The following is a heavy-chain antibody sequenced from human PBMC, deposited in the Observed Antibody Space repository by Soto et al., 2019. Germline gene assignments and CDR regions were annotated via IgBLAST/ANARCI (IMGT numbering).Heavy chain of an antibody. J-gene: IGHJ6*02. CDR3: AKERGYKYGYDAINV. CDR1: GFTFSSYA. D-gene: IGHD3-10*01. Sequence: EVQLLESGGGLVQPGGSLRLSCAASGFTFSSYAMSWVRQAPGKGLEWVSGISGSGGCTYYADSVKGRFTISRDNSKNTLYLQTNSLGAYVAAVYHCAKERGYKYGYDAINVWGQGTTVTVSS. CDR2: ISGSGGCT. V-gene: IGHV3-23*01.